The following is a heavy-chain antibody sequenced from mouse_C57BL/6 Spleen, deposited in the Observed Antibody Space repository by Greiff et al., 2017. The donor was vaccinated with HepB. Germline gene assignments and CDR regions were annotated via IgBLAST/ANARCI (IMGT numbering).Heavy chain of an antibody. CDR1: GYTFTSYW. V-gene: IGHV1-72*01. Sequence: VQLQQPGAELVKPGASVKLSCKASGYTFTSYWMHWVKQRPGRGLEWIGRIDPNSGGTKYNEKFKSKATLTVDKPSSTAYMQLSSLTSEDSAVYYCARYLYGSSSYWYFDVWGTGTTVTVSS. D-gene: IGHD1-1*01. J-gene: IGHJ1*03. CDR3: ARYLYGSSSYWYFDV. CDR2: IDPNSGGT.